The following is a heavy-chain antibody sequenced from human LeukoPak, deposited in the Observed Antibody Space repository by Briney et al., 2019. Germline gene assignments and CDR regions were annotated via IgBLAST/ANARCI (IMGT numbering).Heavy chain of an antibody. Sequence: WASVKVSCKASGYTFTSYDINWVRQAPGQGLEWMGWMNPDSGDTGYAQRFQGRVSMTSSTSISTAYMELTSLGSEDTAVYFCARTPRRGDLDYWGQGTLVTVSS. CDR2: MNPDSGDT. V-gene: IGHV1-8*01. CDR3: ARTPRRGDLDY. D-gene: IGHD2-15*01. J-gene: IGHJ4*02. CDR1: GYTFTSYD.